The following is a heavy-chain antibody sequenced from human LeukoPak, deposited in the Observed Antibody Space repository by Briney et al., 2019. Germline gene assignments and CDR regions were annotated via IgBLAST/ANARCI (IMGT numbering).Heavy chain of an antibody. CDR3: ARLNSFDLND. Sequence: GGSLRLSRAASGFTFSNYGMHWVRQAPGKGLEWVAVIWYDGSIEYYADSVKGRFTISRDNSKDTLYLQMNSLRAEDTAVYFCARLNSFDLNDWGQGTLVTVSS. V-gene: IGHV3-33*01. D-gene: IGHD3-9*01. J-gene: IGHJ4*02. CDR1: GFTFSNYG. CDR2: IWYDGSIE.